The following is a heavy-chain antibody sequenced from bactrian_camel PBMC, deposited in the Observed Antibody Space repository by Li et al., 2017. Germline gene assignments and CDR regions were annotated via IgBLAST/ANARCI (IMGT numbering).Heavy chain of an antibody. J-gene: IGHJ4*01. Sequence: HVQLVESGGGSVQAGGSLRLSCAASGYTYSSYCMGWLRQAPGKEREGVARLYTAGTGGGSAFYADSVKGRFTISQDTGENMLYLQMNSLQTEDTATYYCAATTRHLANIHVLSPLAPDHWGQGTQVTVS. CDR1: GYTYSSYC. D-gene: IGHD4*01. CDR2: LYTAGTGGGSA. CDR3: AATTRHLANIHVLSPLAPDH. V-gene: IGHV3S1*01.